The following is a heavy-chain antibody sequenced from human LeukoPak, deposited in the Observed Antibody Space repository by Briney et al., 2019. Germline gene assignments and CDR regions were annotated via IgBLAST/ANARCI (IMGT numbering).Heavy chain of an antibody. CDR2: IHYTGTI. CDR1: DGSISGYY. D-gene: IGHD6-19*01. Sequence: PSENLSLTCTLSDGSISGYYWTWIRQPPGKGLEWIAYIHYTGTIKYNPSVQSRVTISVDTSKNQFSLRLSSVTAADTAVYYCARLADHGWPDYWGQGTLVTVSS. J-gene: IGHJ4*02. V-gene: IGHV4-59*08. CDR3: ARLADHGWPDY.